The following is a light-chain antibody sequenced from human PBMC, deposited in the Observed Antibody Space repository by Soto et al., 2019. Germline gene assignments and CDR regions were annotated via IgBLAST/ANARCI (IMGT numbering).Light chain of an antibody. Sequence: QSALTQPHSVSGSPGQSVTISCTGTGSDVGGSKFVSWYQQHPGKVPKLMIYDVNKRPSGVPDRFSGSKSGNTASLTISGLLAEDEADYYCCSHAGTYYVFGTGTKVTV. J-gene: IGLJ1*01. CDR3: CSHAGTYYV. V-gene: IGLV2-11*01. CDR2: DVN. CDR1: GSDVGGSKF.